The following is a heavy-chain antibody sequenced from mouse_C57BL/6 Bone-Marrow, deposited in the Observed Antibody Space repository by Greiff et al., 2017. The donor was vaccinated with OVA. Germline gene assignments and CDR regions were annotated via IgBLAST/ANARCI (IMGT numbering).Heavy chain of an antibody. D-gene: IGHD1-1*02. CDR2: IDPSDSYT. Sequence: QVQLKESGAELVRPGASVKLSCKASGYTFTSYWMHWVKQRPGQGLEWIGEIDPSDSYTNYNQKFKGKSTLTVDKSSSTAYMQLSSLTSEDSAVYYCARGGGLDYWGQGTTLTVSS. V-gene: IGHV1-69*01. CDR1: GYTFTSYW. J-gene: IGHJ2*01. CDR3: ARGGGLDY.